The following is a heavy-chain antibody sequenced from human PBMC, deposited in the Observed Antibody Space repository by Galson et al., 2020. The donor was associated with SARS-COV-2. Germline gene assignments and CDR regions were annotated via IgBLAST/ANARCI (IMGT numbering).Heavy chain of an antibody. V-gene: IGHV1-18*01. CDR2: ISAYNGNT. D-gene: IGHD2-15*01. CDR3: ARDSVVVVAATRRLDI. Sequence: GESLKISCKASGYNFTSYGISWVRQAPGQGLEWMGWISAYNGNTNYAQKLQGRVTMTTDTSTSTAYMELRSLRSDDTAVYYCARDSVVVVAATRRLDIWCKGTMVTVAS. CDR1: GYNFTSYG. J-gene: IGHJ3*02.